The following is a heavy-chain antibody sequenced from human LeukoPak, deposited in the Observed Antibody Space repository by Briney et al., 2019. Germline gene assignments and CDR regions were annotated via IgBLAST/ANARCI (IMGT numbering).Heavy chain of an antibody. CDR2: INAGNGNT. V-gene: IGHV1-3*01. CDR3: ARVRAGADAFDI. J-gene: IGHJ3*02. CDR1: GYTFTSYA. Sequence: ASVKVSCKASGYTFTSYAMHWVRQAPGQRLEWMGWINAGNGNTKYSQKFQGRVTITRDTSASTAYMELSSLRSEDTAVYYCARVRAGADAFDIWGQGTMVTVSS. D-gene: IGHD1-1*01.